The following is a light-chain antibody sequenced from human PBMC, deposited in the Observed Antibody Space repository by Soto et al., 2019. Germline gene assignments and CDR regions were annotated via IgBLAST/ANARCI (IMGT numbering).Light chain of an antibody. V-gene: IGLV1-40*01. J-gene: IGLJ2*01. CDR3: GTWDTSLSAVV. Sequence: QAVVTQPPSVSGAPGQTVTISCTGSSSNIGAGFDVHWYQQVPGTAPKLVLYSNTARPSGVPDRFSASKSGTSATLRITGLRTGDEADYYCGTWDTSLSAVVIGGGTKLTVL. CDR2: SNT. CDR1: SSNIGAGFD.